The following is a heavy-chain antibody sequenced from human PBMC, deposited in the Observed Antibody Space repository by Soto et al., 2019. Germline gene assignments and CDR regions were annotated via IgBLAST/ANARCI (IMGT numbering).Heavy chain of an antibody. D-gene: IGHD6-6*01. CDR1: GFTLSGYA. V-gene: IGHV3-64*01. CDR3: ARQARPDFYYMDV. J-gene: IGHJ6*03. Sequence: EVQLAESGGGLAQPGGSLRLSCAASGFTLSGYAMDWVRQAPGKGLEYVTGISSNGVGTYYANSVQGRFTISRDNSKNTVYLQMGSLRPEDMAVYYCARQARPDFYYMDVWGKGTTVIVSS. CDR2: ISSNGVGT.